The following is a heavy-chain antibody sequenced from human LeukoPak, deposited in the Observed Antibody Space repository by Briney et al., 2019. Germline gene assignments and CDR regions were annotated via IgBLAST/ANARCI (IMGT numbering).Heavy chain of an antibody. D-gene: IGHD3-22*01. V-gene: IGHV4-61*02. CDR3: AREVSSGYYYY. Sequence: PSETLSLTCTVSGGSISSGSYYWSWIRQPAGEGRELIGRIDTSGSANYNPSLKSRVTISVAKTKNQFSLNLCSVTAADTAVYYCAREVSSGYYYYWGQGTLVTVSS. CDR1: GGSISSGSYY. J-gene: IGHJ4*02. CDR2: IDTSGSA.